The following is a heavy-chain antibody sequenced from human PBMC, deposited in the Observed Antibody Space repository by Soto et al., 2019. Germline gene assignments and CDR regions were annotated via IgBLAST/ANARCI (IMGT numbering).Heavy chain of an antibody. D-gene: IGHD2-15*01. J-gene: IGHJ5*02. CDR1: GYSISSYYY. Sequence: PSETLSLTCAVSGYSISSYYYWGWIRQPPGKGLEWIGYIYYSGSTYYNPSLKSRVTISVDKSKNQFSLNLSSVTAADTAVYYCARQDRVVAEGRWFDPWGQGTLVTVSS. CDR3: ARQDRVVAEGRWFDP. V-gene: IGHV4-38-2*01. CDR2: IYYSGST.